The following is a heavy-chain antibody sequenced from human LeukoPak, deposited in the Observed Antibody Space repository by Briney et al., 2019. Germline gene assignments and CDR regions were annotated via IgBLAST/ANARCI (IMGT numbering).Heavy chain of an antibody. D-gene: IGHD6-19*01. J-gene: IGHJ6*02. CDR1: GGSVASSGCY. CDR2: AYYTGEV. Sequence: SETLSLTCTVSGGSVASSGCYWGWIRQPPGKGLEWVGSAYYTGEVYSTPCLKSRLTIYVDTSKNQFALTLTSVTAADTAVYYCGRHVSNGWDYHYGLDVWGQGTTVTVSS. CDR3: GRHVSNGWDYHYGLDV. V-gene: IGHV4-39*01.